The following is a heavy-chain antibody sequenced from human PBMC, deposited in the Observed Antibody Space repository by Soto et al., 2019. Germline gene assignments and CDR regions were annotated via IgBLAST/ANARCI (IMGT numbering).Heavy chain of an antibody. J-gene: IGHJ4*02. CDR1: GASISSNY. CDR3: ARGVTYYYDSSGYWFDY. D-gene: IGHD3-22*01. CDR2: IYHSGST. Sequence: PSETLSLTCSVSGASISSNYWSWIRQPPGKGLEWIGYIYHSGSTYYNPSLKSRVTISVDRSKNQFSLKLSSVTAADTAVYYCARGVTYYYDSSGYWFDYWGQGTLVTVSS. V-gene: IGHV4-30-2*01.